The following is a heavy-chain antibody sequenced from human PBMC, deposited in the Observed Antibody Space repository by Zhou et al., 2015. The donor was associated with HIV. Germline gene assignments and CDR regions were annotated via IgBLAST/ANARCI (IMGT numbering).Heavy chain of an antibody. Sequence: LLQSGPEVRKPGSSVKVSCKASGGTFSGSDLSWVRQAPGQGLEWMGRITPVLGTAKYAQKLQGRVSCTADRSTSTAYMELRSLRSDDTAVYYCARDRGGATRPDWRYFDLWGRGTQVTVSS. D-gene: IGHD3-16*01. V-gene: IGHV1-69*06. CDR3: ARDRGGATRPDWRYFDL. J-gene: IGHJ2*01. CDR1: GGTFSGSD. CDR2: ITPVLGTA.